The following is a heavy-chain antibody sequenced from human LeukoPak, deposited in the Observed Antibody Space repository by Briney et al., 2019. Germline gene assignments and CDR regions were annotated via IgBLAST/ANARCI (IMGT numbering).Heavy chain of an antibody. J-gene: IGHJ4*02. Sequence: SETLSLTCTVSGGSISSYYWSWIRQPPGKGLEWIGYVSYSGSTNYNPSLKSRVTMSVDKSKNQFSLKLSSVTAADTAVYFCARATSGYYFDFWDQGTLVIVSS. CDR1: GGSISSYY. CDR2: VSYSGST. V-gene: IGHV4-59*01. CDR3: ARATSGYYFDF. D-gene: IGHD3-22*01.